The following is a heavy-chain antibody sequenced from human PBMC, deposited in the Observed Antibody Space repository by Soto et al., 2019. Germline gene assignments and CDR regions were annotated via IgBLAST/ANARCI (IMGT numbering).Heavy chain of an antibody. Sequence: GGSLRLSCAASGFTFSNAWMSRVRQAPGKGLEWVGRVKRKTDGGTTDYAAPVKGRFTISRDDSKNTRYLQMNSLKTEATAVYYCTTVLGQSIAARLVAFDSWGQGTMVTVSS. CDR1: GFTFSNAW. D-gene: IGHD6-6*01. CDR2: VKRKTDGGTT. J-gene: IGHJ3*02. V-gene: IGHV3-15*01. CDR3: TTVLGQSIAARLVAFDS.